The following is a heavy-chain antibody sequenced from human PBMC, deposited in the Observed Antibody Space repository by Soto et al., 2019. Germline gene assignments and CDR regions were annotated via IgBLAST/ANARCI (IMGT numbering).Heavy chain of an antibody. D-gene: IGHD1-7*01. J-gene: IGHJ4*02. V-gene: IGHV3-74*01. Sequence: EVQLVESGGYLVQPGGSLRLSCAASGFTFSNYWMHWVRQAPGKGLVWVSRINGDGSSTSYADSVKGRFTISRDNAKNTLFLQMNSLRDEDTAVYYCAKDGGGTTGVDYWGQGTLVTVSS. CDR1: GFTFSNYW. CDR3: AKDGGGTTGVDY. CDR2: INGDGSST.